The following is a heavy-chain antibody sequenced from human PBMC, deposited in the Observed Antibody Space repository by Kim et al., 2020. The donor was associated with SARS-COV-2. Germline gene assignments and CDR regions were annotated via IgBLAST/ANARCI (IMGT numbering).Heavy chain of an antibody. V-gene: IGHV3-21*01. CDR3: ARDDGVRGVTTYYYYYYMDV. Sequence: GGSLRLSCAASGFTFSSYSMNWVRQAPGKGLEWVSSISSSSSYIYYADSVKGRFTISRDNAKNSLYLQMNSLRAEDTAVYYCARDDGVRGVTTYYYYYYMDVWGKGTTVTVSS. CDR2: ISSSSSYI. J-gene: IGHJ6*03. D-gene: IGHD3-10*01. CDR1: GFTFSSYS.